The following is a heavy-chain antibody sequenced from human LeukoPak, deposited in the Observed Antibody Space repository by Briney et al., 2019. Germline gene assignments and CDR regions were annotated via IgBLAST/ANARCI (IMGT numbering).Heavy chain of an antibody. CDR3: AKDLATVTGY. D-gene: IGHD4-17*01. Sequence: PGGSLRLSCAASGFTFSSYGMLWVRQAPGKGLEWVAVISYDGSNKYYADTVKGRFTISRDNSKNTLYLQMNSLRAEDTAVYYCAKDLATVTGYGGQGTLVTVSA. V-gene: IGHV3-30*18. J-gene: IGHJ4*02. CDR2: ISYDGSNK. CDR1: GFTFSSYG.